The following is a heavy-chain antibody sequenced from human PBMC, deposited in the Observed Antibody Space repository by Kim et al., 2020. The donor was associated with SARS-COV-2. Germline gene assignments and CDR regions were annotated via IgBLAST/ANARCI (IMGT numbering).Heavy chain of an antibody. V-gene: IGHV4-39*01. CDR1: GGSISSSSYY. J-gene: IGHJ4*02. D-gene: IGHD3-22*01. CDR2: IYYSGST. Sequence: SETLSLTCTVSGGSISSSSYYWGWIRQPPGKGLEWIGSIYYSGSTYYNPSLKSRVTISVDTSKNQFSLKLSSVTAADTAVYYCARLGGDSSGYSAYYFDYWGQGTLVTVSS. CDR3: ARLGGDSSGYSAYYFDY.